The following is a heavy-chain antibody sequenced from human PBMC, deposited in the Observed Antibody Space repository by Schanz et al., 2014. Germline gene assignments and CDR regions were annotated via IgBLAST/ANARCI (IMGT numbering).Heavy chain of an antibody. CDR2: IRGTPNGGTA. D-gene: IGHD6-13*01. CDR1: GLNFGDYT. Sequence: EVQLLESGGGLVQPWRSLRLSCTASGLNFGDYTITWVRQAPGKGLEWVGLIRGTPNGGTAEYAASVKGRFTISRDDSKSIAYLQMNSMKTEDTAMYYCARDPRYSSTWGQGTLVSVSS. CDR3: ARDPRYSST. V-gene: IGHV3-49*04. J-gene: IGHJ5*02.